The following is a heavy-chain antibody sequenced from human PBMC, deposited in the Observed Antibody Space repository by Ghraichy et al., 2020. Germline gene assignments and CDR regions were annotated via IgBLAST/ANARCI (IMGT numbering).Heavy chain of an antibody. D-gene: IGHD6-19*01. V-gene: IGHV1-2*04. CDR3: ARDRRRAVAGTFDFDY. Sequence: ASVKVSCKASGYTFTGYYMHWVRQAPGQGLEWMGWINPNSGGTNYARKFQGWVTMTRDTSISTAYMELSRLRSDDTAVYYCARDRRRAVAGTFDFDYWGQGTLVTVSS. J-gene: IGHJ4*02. CDR2: INPNSGGT. CDR1: GYTFTGYY.